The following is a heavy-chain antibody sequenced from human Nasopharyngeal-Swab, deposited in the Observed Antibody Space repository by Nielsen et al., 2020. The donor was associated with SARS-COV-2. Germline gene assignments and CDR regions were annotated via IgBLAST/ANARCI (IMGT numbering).Heavy chain of an antibody. Sequence: GESLKISCAASGFTFTTYSMNWIRQTPGKGLEWVSYSTSSGSYIWYADSVKGRFTISRDNAKNSLFLQMNSLRDEDTAVYYCVKDLPGSYSFDIWGQGTMVIVSS. D-gene: IGHD1-26*01. CDR3: VKDLPGSYSFDI. CDR2: STSSGSYI. CDR1: GFTFTTYS. J-gene: IGHJ3*02. V-gene: IGHV3-48*02.